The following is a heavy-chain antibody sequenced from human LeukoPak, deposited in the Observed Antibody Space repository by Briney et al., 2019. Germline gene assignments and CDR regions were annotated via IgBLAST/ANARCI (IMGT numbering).Heavy chain of an antibody. CDR2: IIDSGGST. CDR3: AKASDYYDSSGEFDY. Sequence: GGSLRLSCSASGFTFSNYAMGWVRQAPGKGLEWCSTIIDSGGSTFYADSVKGRFTISRDNSKNTLYVQMNSLRAEDTAVYYCAKASDYYDSSGEFDYWGQGTLVTVSS. V-gene: IGHV3-23*01. CDR1: GFTFSNYA. D-gene: IGHD3-22*01. J-gene: IGHJ4*02.